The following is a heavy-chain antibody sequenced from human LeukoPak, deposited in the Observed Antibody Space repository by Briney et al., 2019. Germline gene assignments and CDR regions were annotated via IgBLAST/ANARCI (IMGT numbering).Heavy chain of an antibody. D-gene: IGHD3-22*01. CDR3: ARGDYYYDSSGYYSPSY. J-gene: IGHJ4*02. CDR2: TNPNSGGT. V-gene: IGHV1-2*02. CDR1: GYTFTGYY. Sequence: ASVKVSCKASGYTFTGYYMHWVRQAPGQGLEWMGWTNPNSGGTNYAQKFQGRVTMTRDTSISTAYMELSRLRSDDTAVYYCARGDYYYDSSGYYSPSYWGQGTLVTVSS.